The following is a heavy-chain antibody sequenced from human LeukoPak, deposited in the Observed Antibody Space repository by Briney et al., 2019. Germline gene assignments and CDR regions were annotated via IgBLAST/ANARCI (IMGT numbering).Heavy chain of an antibody. CDR3: ARADSGVDIVVVPAKDY. J-gene: IGHJ4*02. CDR2: INPNSGGT. CDR1: GYTFTGYY. Sequence: ASVKVSCKASGYTFTGYYMHWARQAPGQGLEWMGWINPNSGGTNYAQKFQGRVTMTRDTSISAAYMELSRLRSDDTAVYYCARADSGVDIVVVPAKDYWGQGTLVTVSS. V-gene: IGHV1-2*02. D-gene: IGHD2-2*01.